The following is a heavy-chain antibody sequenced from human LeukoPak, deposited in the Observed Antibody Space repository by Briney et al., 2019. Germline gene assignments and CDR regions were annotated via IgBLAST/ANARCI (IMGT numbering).Heavy chain of an antibody. CDR1: GYTFSGHY. Sequence: ASVKVSCKASGYTFSGHYIHWVRQAPGQGLEWMGWFSPNSGDTDYAQKFQGRVTMTRDTSISTAYMELSRLRSDDTAVYYCARVWQCSGGVCPDVFDNWGQGTLVTVSS. CDR3: ARVWQCSGGVCPDVFDN. V-gene: IGHV1-2*02. CDR2: FSPNSGDT. J-gene: IGHJ4*02. D-gene: IGHD2-8*02.